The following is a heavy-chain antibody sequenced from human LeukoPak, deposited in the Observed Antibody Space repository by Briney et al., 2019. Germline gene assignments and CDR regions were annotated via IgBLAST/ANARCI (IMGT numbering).Heavy chain of an antibody. J-gene: IGHJ4*02. CDR3: ARGYDSSGYPPYFDY. V-gene: IGHV3-66*01. CDR2: IYSGGST. CDR1: GFTVSSNY. D-gene: IGHD3-22*01. Sequence: GGSLRLSCAASGFTVSSNYMSWVRQAPGKGLEWVSVIYSGGSTYYADSVKGRFTISRDNSKNTLYLQMNSLRAEDTAVYYCARGYDSSGYPPYFDYWGQGTLVTVSS.